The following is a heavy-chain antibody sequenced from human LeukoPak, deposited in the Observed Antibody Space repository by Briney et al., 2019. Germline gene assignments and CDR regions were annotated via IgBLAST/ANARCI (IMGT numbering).Heavy chain of an antibody. Sequence: SETLSLTCTVSGGSISSYYWSWIRQPPGKGLEWIGYIYYSGSTNYNPSLKSRVTISVDTSKNQFSLKLSSVAAADTAVYYCAMEYQLGVYKWFDPWGQGTLVTVSS. V-gene: IGHV4-59*01. CDR1: GGSISSYY. D-gene: IGHD2-2*01. CDR2: IYYSGST. CDR3: AMEYQLGVYKWFDP. J-gene: IGHJ5*02.